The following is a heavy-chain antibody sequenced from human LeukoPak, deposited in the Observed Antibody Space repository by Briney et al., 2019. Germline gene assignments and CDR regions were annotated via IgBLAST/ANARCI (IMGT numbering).Heavy chain of an antibody. CDR3: ARVSAINAFDI. CDR1: GGSISSGSHH. CDR2: IYTSRST. V-gene: IGHV4-61*02. Sequence: TSETLSLTCTVSGGSISSGSHHWNWIRQPAGKGLEWIGRIYTSRSTNYNPSLKSRVTISLDTSKNQFSLKLSSVTAADTAIYYCARVSAINAFDIWGQGTMVTVSS. J-gene: IGHJ3*02.